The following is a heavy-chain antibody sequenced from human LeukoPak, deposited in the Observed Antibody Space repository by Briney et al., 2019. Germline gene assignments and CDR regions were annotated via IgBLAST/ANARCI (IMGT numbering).Heavy chain of an antibody. J-gene: IGHJ4*02. CDR1: GGSISSYY. CDR2: IYYSGST. D-gene: IGHD3-22*01. CDR3: ASQSWDSSGYYFDY. Sequence: SETLSLTCTVSGGSISSYYWSWIRQPPGKGLEWIGYIYYSGSTNYNPSLKSRVTISVDTPKDQFSLKLSSVTAADTAVYYCASQSWDSSGYYFDYWGQGTLVTVSS. V-gene: IGHV4-59*01.